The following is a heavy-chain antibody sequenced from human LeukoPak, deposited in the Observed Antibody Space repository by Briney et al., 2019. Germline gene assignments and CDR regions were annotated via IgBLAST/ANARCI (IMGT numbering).Heavy chain of an antibody. CDR3: AKDRVLLWFGNSPDY. CDR2: ISGSGGST. CDR1: GFTFSSYA. D-gene: IGHD3-10*01. Sequence: GGSLRPSCAASGFTFSSYAMSWVRQAPGKGLEWVSGISGSGGSTYYADPVKGRFTISRDNSKNTLYLQMNSLRAEDTAVYYCAKDRVLLWFGNSPDYWGQGTLVTVSS. J-gene: IGHJ4*02. V-gene: IGHV3-23*01.